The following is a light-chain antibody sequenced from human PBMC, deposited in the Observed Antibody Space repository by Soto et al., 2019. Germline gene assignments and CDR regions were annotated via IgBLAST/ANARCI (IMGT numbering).Light chain of an antibody. Sequence: DIQMTQSPSSLSASVGDRVAITCQASQDISNYLNWYQQKPGKAPKLLIYDASNLETGVPSRFSGSGSGTDFTFTISSLQPEDIATYYCQQYDNLPRFTFGPGTKVGIK. CDR3: QQYDNLPRFT. V-gene: IGKV1-33*01. CDR2: DAS. CDR1: QDISNY. J-gene: IGKJ3*01.